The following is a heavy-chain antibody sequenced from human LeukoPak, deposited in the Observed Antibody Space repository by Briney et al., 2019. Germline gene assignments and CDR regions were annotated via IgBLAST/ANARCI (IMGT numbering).Heavy chain of an antibody. CDR3: ARQVGGWYSNMGYFDP. CDR1: GGSVRDTYYY. J-gene: IGHJ4*02. D-gene: IGHD4-4*01. CDR2: MHSGGTI. Sequence: SETLSLTCAVSGGSVRDTYYYWVWIRQPPGKGLEWIGSMHSGGTIYHNPSLKSRLTLSVDTSKNHVSLTLTPVTATDTAVYYCARQVGGWYSNMGYFDPRGQGILVTVSS. V-gene: IGHV4-39*01.